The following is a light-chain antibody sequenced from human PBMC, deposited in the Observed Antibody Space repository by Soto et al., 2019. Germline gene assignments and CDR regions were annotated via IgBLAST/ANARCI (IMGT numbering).Light chain of an antibody. Sequence: EIVMTQSPATLSVPPGDRATLSCTASQTVGGDLTWYQQKPGQAPRLLIYGTSTRATGIPARFSGSGSGTDFTLTIDSLQSEDFAVYYCQQHNDWPWTFGQGNKVEIK. J-gene: IGKJ1*01. CDR3: QQHNDWPWT. CDR1: QTVGGD. V-gene: IGKV3-15*01. CDR2: GTS.